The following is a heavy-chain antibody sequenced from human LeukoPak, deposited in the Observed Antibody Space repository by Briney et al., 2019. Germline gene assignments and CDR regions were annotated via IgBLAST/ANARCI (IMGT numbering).Heavy chain of an antibody. J-gene: IGHJ6*03. V-gene: IGHV1-46*01. CDR2: INPSGGST. CDR1: GYTFTSYY. D-gene: IGHD3-3*01. Sequence: ASVKVSCKASGYTFTSYYMHWVRQAPGQGLEWMGIINPSGGSTSYAQKFQGRVTMTRDTSTSTVYMELSSLRSEDTAVYYCARPNQITIFGVATGYYYMDVWGKGTTVTVSS. CDR3: ARPNQITIFGVATGYYYMDV.